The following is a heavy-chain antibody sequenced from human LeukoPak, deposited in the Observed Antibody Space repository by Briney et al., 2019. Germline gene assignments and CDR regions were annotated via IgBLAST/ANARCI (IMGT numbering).Heavy chain of an antibody. Sequence: GGSLRLSCAASGFTFSSYSMNWVRQAPGKGLEWVSSISSGGSYIYYADSVKGRFTISRDNAKNSLYLQMNSLRAEDTAVYYCARDLEVRSGYYYFDYWGQGTLVTVSS. D-gene: IGHD3-22*01. CDR3: ARDLEVRSGYYYFDY. J-gene: IGHJ4*02. CDR2: ISSGGSYI. V-gene: IGHV3-21*01. CDR1: GFTFSSYS.